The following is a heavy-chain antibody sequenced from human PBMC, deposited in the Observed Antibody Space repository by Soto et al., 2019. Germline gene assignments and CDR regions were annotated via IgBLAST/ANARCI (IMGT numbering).Heavy chain of an antibody. D-gene: IGHD4-17*01. J-gene: IGHJ4*02. Sequence: EVQLVESGGGFVQPGGSLRLSCAASGFSLRGYSMIWVRQAPGKGLEWVSYIRGSGTTIYYADSVKGRFTISRDNAKNSVYLQMTSLGDEDTAVYYCARGAGYGDYGGYWGQGTLVTVSS. V-gene: IGHV3-48*02. CDR1: GFSLRGYS. CDR3: ARGAGYGDYGGY. CDR2: IRGSGTTI.